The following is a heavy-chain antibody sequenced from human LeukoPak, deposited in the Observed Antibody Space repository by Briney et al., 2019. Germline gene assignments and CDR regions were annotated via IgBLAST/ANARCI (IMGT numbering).Heavy chain of an antibody. CDR3: ATDVPSPLAQIDY. CDR1: GFTFNHAW. V-gene: IGHV3-15*01. CDR2: IRAGGTT. J-gene: IGHJ4*02. Sequence: KPGGSLRLSCAASGFTFNHAWMRCVGQAPGKGLEWVARIRAGGTTDYAAPVKGRFTISRDDSMNTLYLQMDSLKTGDTAVYLCATDVPSPLAQIDYWGQGTPVTVSS.